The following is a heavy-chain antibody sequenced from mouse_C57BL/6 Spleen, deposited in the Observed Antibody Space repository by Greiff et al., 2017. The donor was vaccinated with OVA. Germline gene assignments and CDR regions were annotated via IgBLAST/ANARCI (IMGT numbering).Heavy chain of an antibody. J-gene: IGHJ3*01. Sequence: EVHLVESGEGLVKPGGSLKLSCAASGFTFSSYAMSWVRQTPEKRLEWVAYISSGGDYLYYAATVKGRFTISRDNARNTLYLQMSSLKSEDTAMYYWTRDDSNPFAYWGQGTLVTVSA. V-gene: IGHV5-9-1*02. CDR2: ISSGGDYL. D-gene: IGHD2-5*01. CDR3: TRDDSNPFAY. CDR1: GFTFSSYA.